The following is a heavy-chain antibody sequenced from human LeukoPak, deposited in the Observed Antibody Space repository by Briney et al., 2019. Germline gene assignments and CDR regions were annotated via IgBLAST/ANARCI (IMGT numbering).Heavy chain of an antibody. V-gene: IGHV3-30*18. J-gene: IGHJ3*02. CDR2: ISYDGSNK. Sequence: PGGSLRLSCAGSGFIFSDYVMSWVRQAPGKGPEWVAVISYDGSNKYYVDSVKGRFTISRDNSKNTLYLQMNSLRAEDTAVYYCAKGGEAFDIWGQGTMVTVSS. CDR1: GFIFSDYV. CDR3: AKGGEAFDI.